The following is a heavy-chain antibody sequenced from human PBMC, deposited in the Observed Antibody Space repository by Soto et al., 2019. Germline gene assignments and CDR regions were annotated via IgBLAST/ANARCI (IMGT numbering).Heavy chain of an antibody. CDR2: INSDGSST. CDR3: ARGGYDYVWGSSNY. Sequence: GSLRLSCAASGFTFSSYWMHWVRQAPGKGLVWVSRINSDGSSTSYADSVKGRFTISRDNAKNTLYLQMNSLRAEDTAVYYCARGGYDYVWGSSNYWGQGTLVTVSS. CDR1: GFTFSSYW. D-gene: IGHD3-16*01. V-gene: IGHV3-74*01. J-gene: IGHJ4*02.